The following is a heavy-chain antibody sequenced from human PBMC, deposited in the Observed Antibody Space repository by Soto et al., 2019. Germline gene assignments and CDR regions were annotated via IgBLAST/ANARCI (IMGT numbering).Heavy chain of an antibody. J-gene: IGHJ6*03. Sequence: QVQLQQWGAGLLKPSETLSLTCAVYGGSFSGYYWSWIRQPPGKGLEWIGEINHSGSTNYNPSLKRRVTISVDTSKSQFSPKMSSVTPADTAVYYCARVLNDREYCSRGYYYYYYLDVWGKGTTVTVSS. CDR2: INHSGST. V-gene: IGHV4-34*01. CDR1: GGSFSGYY. D-gene: IGHD3-22*01. CDR3: ARVLNDREYCSRGYYYYYYLDV.